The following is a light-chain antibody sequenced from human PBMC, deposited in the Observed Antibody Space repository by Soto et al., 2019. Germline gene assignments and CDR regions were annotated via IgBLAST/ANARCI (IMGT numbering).Light chain of an antibody. J-gene: IGLJ2*01. CDR1: SSDVGVYNY. CDR3: AAWDDSLNGVL. CDR2: EVS. V-gene: IGLV2-8*01. Sequence: QSALTQPPSASGSPGQSVTISCTGTSSDVGVYNYVSWYQQHPGKAPKLMIYEVSKRPSGVPDRFSGSKSGNTASLTVSGLQAEDEADYYCAAWDDSLNGVLFGGGTKLTVL.